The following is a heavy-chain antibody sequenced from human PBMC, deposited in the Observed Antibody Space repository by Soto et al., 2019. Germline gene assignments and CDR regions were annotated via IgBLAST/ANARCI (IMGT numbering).Heavy chain of an antibody. CDR2: IYYSGST. D-gene: IGHD1-26*01. CDR3: ASPSGSYLYYFDY. CDR1: GGSISSSSYY. V-gene: IGHV4-39*01. J-gene: IGHJ4*02. Sequence: QLQLQESGPGLVKPSETLSLTCTVSGGSISSSSYYWGWIRQPPGKGLEWIGSIYYSGSTYYNPSLKRLHTISVDTSNNQFSLKRLSVTAAATAVYYCASPSGSYLYYFDYWGQGTLVTVSS.